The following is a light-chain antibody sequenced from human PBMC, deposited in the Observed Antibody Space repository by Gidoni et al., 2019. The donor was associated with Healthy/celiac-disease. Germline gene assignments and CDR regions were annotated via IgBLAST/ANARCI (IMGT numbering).Light chain of an antibody. CDR3: AAWDDSLNGWV. CDR2: SNN. J-gene: IGLJ3*02. CDR1: SSNIGSNT. Sequence: TQPPSASGTPGQRVTISCSGSSSNIGSNTVNWYQQLPGTAPKLLIYSNNQRPSGVPDRFSGSKSGTAASLAISGLQSEDEADYYCAAWDDSLNGWVFGGGTKLTGL. V-gene: IGLV1-44*01.